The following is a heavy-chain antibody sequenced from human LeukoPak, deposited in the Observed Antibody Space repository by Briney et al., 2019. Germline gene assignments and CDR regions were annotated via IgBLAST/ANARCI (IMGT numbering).Heavy chain of an antibody. Sequence: GGSLRLSCAASGFTFSSYAMHWVRQAPGKGLEWVAVISYDGSNKYYADSVKGRFTISRDNSKNTLYLQMNSLRAEDTAVYYCAKRGGTIVATLYYYGMDVWGQGTTVTVSS. CDR1: GFTFSSYA. D-gene: IGHD5-12*01. J-gene: IGHJ6*02. CDR3: AKRGGTIVATLYYYGMDV. CDR2: ISYDGSNK. V-gene: IGHV3-30*04.